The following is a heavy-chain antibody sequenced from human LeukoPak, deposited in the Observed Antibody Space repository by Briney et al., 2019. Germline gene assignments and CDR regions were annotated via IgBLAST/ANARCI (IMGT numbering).Heavy chain of an antibody. D-gene: IGHD4-17*01. CDR2: IYYSGST. CDR3: ARARAGGSYGFDY. CDR1: GGSISSYY. Sequence: SETLSLTCTVSGGSISSYYWSWIRQPPGKGLEWIGYIYYSGSTNYNPSLKSRVTISVDTSKNQFSLKLSSVTAADTAVYYCARARAGGSYGFDYWGQGTLVTVSS. J-gene: IGHJ4*02. V-gene: IGHV4-59*01.